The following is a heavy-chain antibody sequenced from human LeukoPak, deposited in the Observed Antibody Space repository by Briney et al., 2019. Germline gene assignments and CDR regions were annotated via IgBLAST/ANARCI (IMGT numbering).Heavy chain of an antibody. V-gene: IGHV4-34*01. CDR1: GGSFSGYY. Sequence: SETLSLTCAVYGGSFSGYYWSWIRQPPGKGLEWIGGINHSGSTNYNPSLKSRVTISVDTSKNQFSLKLSSVTAADTAVYYCAREIPGYSSSWYGHYYYYYMDVWGKGTTVTVSS. CDR3: AREIPGYSSSWYGHYYYYYMDV. D-gene: IGHD6-13*01. J-gene: IGHJ6*03. CDR2: INHSGST.